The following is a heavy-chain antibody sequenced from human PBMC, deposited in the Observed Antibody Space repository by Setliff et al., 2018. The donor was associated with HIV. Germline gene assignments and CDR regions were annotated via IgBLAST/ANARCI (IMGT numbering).Heavy chain of an antibody. CDR1: GFTFSSYA. CDR2: ITNKADAYTT. CDR3: VRGYSGTYDYYFAY. V-gene: IGHV3-72*01. J-gene: IGHJ4*02. D-gene: IGHD1-26*01. Sequence: LRLSCAASGFTFSSYAMGWVRQAPGEGLEWVGRITNKADAYTTHYAASVRGRFTVSRDDSKNSVYLQMNNLRIEDSAVYYCVRGYSGTYDYYFAYWGQGTLVTVSS.